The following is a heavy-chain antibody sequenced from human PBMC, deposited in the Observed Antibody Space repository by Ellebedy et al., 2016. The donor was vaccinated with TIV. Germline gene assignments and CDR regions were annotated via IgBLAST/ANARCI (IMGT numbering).Heavy chain of an antibody. Sequence: GESLKISCAASGFNFGKYALTWVRQAPGKGLEWVANIKEDGSERYYVDSVKGRFTISRDNARNSLFLQMNDLRREDTAVYYCARDGAPRDYGDYFDYWGQGTLVTVSS. D-gene: IGHD4-17*01. V-gene: IGHV3-7*01. CDR3: ARDGAPRDYGDYFDY. CDR1: GFNFGKYA. CDR2: IKEDGSER. J-gene: IGHJ4*02.